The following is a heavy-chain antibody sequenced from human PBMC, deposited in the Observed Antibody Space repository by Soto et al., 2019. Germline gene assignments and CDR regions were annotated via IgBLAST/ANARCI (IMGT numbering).Heavy chain of an antibody. CDR1: GFTFSSYA. CDR3: AKVQKPAIFGVVITYYFDY. V-gene: IGHV3-23*01. D-gene: IGHD3-3*01. Sequence: PGGSLRLSCAASGFTFSSYAMSWVRQAPGKGLEWVSAISGSGGSTYYADSVKGRFTISRDNSKNTLYLQMNSLRAEDTAVYYCAKVQKPAIFGVVITYYFDYWGQGTLVTVSS. J-gene: IGHJ4*02. CDR2: ISGSGGST.